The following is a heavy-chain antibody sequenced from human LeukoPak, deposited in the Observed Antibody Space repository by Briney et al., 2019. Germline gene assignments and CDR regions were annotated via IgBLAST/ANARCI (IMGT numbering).Heavy chain of an antibody. CDR1: GLTFSSYA. Sequence: GGSLRLSCAASGLTFSSYAMSWVRQATGKGLEWVSATSGSSGHTYYADSVKGRFTISRDNSKNTLYLQMNSLRAEDTAVYYCAKVGFSEMEWLLYSDHWGQGTLVTVSS. V-gene: IGHV3-23*01. CDR2: TSGSSGHT. CDR3: AKVGFSEMEWLLYSDH. J-gene: IGHJ4*02. D-gene: IGHD3-3*01.